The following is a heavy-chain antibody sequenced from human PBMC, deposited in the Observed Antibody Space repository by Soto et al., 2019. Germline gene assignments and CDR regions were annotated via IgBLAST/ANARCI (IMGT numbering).Heavy chain of an antibody. CDR1: GFTFSSYS. D-gene: IGHD6-13*01. J-gene: IGHJ4*02. V-gene: IGHV3-21*01. Sequence: EVQLVESGGGLVKPGGSLRLSCAASGFTFSSYSMNWVRQAPGKGLEWVSSISSSSSYIYYADSVKGRFTISRDNAKNSPYLQMNSLRAEDTAVYYCARVGGYSSSCLDYWGQGTLVTVSS. CDR3: ARVGGYSSSCLDY. CDR2: ISSSSSYI.